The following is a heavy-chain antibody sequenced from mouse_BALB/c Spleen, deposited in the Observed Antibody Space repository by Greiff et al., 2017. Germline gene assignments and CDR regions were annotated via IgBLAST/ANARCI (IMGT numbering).Heavy chain of an antibody. CDR2: IDPENGDT. V-gene: IGHV14-4*02. CDR1: GFNIKDYY. CDR3: NAWLDGYYDYFDY. Sequence: VQLQHSGAELVRSGASVKLSCTASGFNIKDYYMHWVKQRPEQGLEWIGWIDPENGDTEYAPKFQGKATMTADTSSNTAYLQLSSLTSEDTAVYYCNAWLDGYYDYFDYWGQGTTLTVSS. J-gene: IGHJ2*01. D-gene: IGHD2-3*01.